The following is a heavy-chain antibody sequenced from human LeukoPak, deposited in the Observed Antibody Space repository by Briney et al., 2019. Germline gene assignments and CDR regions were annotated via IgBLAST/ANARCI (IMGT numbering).Heavy chain of an antibody. CDR1: GLTFSTYG. J-gene: IGHJ5*02. CDR3: AKAPPYCSSGSCPYNWFDP. D-gene: IGHD2-15*01. CDR2: IHNSGSST. Sequence: GGSLRLSCAASGLTFSTYGMSWVRQAPGKGLEWVSSIHNSGSSTYYTDSVKGRFTISRDNSKNTLYLQMNSLRAEDTAVYYCAKAPPYCSSGSCPYNWFDPWGQGTLVTVSS. V-gene: IGHV3-23*01.